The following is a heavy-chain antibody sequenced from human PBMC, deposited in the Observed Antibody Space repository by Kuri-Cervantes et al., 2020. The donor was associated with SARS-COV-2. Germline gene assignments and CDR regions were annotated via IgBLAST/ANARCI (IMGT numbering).Heavy chain of an antibody. J-gene: IGHJ5*02. D-gene: IGHD6-13*01. CDR2: IYPGESDT. CDR1: GYSFTSYW. V-gene: IGHV5-51*01. CDR3: ARRWGSRFNWFDP. Sequence: GESLKIFCKGSGYSFTSYWIGWVRQMPGKGLEWMGSIYPGESDTRYSQSFQGQVTIPSDKSLSTAYLQWSSLKASDTAMYYCARRWGSRFNWFDPWGQGTLVTVSS.